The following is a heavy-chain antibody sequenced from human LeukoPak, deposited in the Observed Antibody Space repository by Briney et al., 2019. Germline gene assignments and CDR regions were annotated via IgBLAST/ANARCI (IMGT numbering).Heavy chain of an antibody. V-gene: IGHV3-64*01. CDR1: GFTFSSYA. J-gene: IGHJ3*02. D-gene: IGHD1-26*01. CDR2: ISSNGGST. Sequence: GGSLRLSCAASGFTFSSYAMSWVRQAPGKGLEYVSAISSNGGSTYYANSVKGRFTISRDNSKNTLYLQMGSLRAEDMAVYYCARSVRLVGAPDAFDIWGQGTMVTVSS. CDR3: ARSVRLVGAPDAFDI.